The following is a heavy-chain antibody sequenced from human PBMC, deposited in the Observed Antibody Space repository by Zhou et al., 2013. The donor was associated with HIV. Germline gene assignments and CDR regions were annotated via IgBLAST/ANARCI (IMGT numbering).Heavy chain of an antibody. D-gene: IGHD2-2*02. CDR1: GYTFTSYA. J-gene: IGHJ4*02. CDR3: ARRTCSRTSCYIDY. CDR2: ISGYSGNT. Sequence: QVQLVQSGAEVKKPGASVKVSCKASGYTFTSYAISWVRQAPGQGLEWMGWISGYSGNTNYAQKLQGRVTMTTDTSTTTAYMELRSLRSDDTAMYYCARRTCSRTSCYIDYWGQGTLVTVSS. V-gene: IGHV1-18*01.